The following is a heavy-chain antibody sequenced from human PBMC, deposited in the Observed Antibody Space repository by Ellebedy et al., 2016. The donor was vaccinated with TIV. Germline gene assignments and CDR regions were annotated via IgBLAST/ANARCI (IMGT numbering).Heavy chain of an antibody. CDR3: ATEGAVAGIEDYYYYGMDV. J-gene: IGHJ6*02. CDR1: GGTFSSYA. V-gene: IGHV1-69*04. D-gene: IGHD6-19*01. CDR2: IIPIVGIA. Sequence: ASVKVSCKASGGTFSSYAISWVRQAPGQGLDWMGRIIPIVGIANYAQKLQGRVTMTTDTSTSTAYMELSSLRSEDTAVYYCATEGAVAGIEDYYYYGMDVWGQGTTVTVSS.